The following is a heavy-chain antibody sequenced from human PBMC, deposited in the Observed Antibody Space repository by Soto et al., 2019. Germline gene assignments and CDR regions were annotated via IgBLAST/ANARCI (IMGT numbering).Heavy chain of an antibody. CDR2: LNHSGST. J-gene: IGHJ6*02. V-gene: IGHV4-34*01. CDR3: ARGPQLRRKDYYGMDV. D-gene: IGHD4-17*01. CDR1: GGSFSGYY. Sequence: QVQQQQWGAGLLKPSETLSLTCAVYGGSFSGYYWSWIRQPPGKGLEWIGALNHSGSTNYNPSLKSRFTISIDTSKNQFSLKLTSVTAADTAVYYCARGPQLRRKDYYGMDVWGQGTTVTVSS.